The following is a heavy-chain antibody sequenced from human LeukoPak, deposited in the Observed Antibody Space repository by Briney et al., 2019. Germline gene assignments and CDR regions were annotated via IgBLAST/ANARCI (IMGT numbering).Heavy chain of an antibody. CDR2: INHSGST. CDR1: GGSISSSSYY. D-gene: IGHD4-11*01. J-gene: IGHJ4*02. V-gene: IGHV4-39*07. CDR3: ARGYSNYRFDY. Sequence: PSETLSLTCTVSGGSISSSSYYWGWIRQPPGKGLEWIGEINHSGSTNYNPSLKSRVTISVDTSKNQFSLKLSSVTAADTAVYYCARGYSNYRFDYWGQGTLVTVSS.